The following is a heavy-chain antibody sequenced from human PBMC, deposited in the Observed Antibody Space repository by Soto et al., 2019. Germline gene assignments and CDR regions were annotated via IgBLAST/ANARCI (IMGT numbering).Heavy chain of an antibody. CDR3: ARADIVVVPAYNWFDP. CDR1: GYTFTSYA. V-gene: IGHV1-3*01. D-gene: IGHD2-2*01. J-gene: IGHJ5*02. Sequence: ASVKVSCKAFGYTFTSYAMHWVRQGPGQRLEWMGWINAGNGNTKYSQKFQGRVTITRDTSASTAYMELSSLRSEDTAVYYCARADIVVVPAYNWFDPWGQGTLVTVSS. CDR2: INAGNGNT.